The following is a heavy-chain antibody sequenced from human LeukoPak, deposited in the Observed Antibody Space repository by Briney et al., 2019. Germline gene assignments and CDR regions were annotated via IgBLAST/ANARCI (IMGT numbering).Heavy chain of an antibody. CDR2: ISSSGSTI. CDR3: ARLYGDYDY. J-gene: IGHJ4*02. CDR1: GFTFSSYE. Sequence: TGGSLRLSCAASGFTFSSYEMNWVRQAPGKGLEWVSYISSSGSTIYYADSVKGRFTISRDSAKNSLYLQMNSLRAEDTAIYYCARLYGDYDYWGQGTLVTVSS. D-gene: IGHD4-17*01. V-gene: IGHV3-48*03.